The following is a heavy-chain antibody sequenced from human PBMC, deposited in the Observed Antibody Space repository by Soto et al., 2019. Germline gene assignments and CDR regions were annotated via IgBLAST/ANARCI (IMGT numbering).Heavy chain of an antibody. CDR2: ISAFNGNT. Sequence: ASVKVSCKASGYTFTSYGISWVRQAPGQGLEWMGWISAFNGNTNYAQKLQGRVTMTPDTSTSTAYMELRSLRADDTAVYYCARAVGTVVTDYFDYWGQGTLVTVSS. CDR1: GYTFTSYG. J-gene: IGHJ4*02. CDR3: ARAVGTVVTDYFDY. V-gene: IGHV1-18*01. D-gene: IGHD2-15*01.